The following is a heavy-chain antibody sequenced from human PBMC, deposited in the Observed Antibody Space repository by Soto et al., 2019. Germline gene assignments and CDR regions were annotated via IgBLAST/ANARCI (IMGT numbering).Heavy chain of an antibody. CDR1: GFTFSSYG. CDR3: AKEAAYYGSGDDFDI. V-gene: IGHV3-30*18. CDR2: ISYDGSDK. J-gene: IGHJ3*02. Sequence: QVQLVESGGGVVQPGTSLRLSCAASGFTFSSYGMHWVRQAPGKGLEWVAIISYDGSDKYYADSVRGRFTIARDNSKNTLYLQMNSLRAEDTAVYFCAKEAAYYGSGDDFDIWGQGTMVTVSS. D-gene: IGHD3-10*01.